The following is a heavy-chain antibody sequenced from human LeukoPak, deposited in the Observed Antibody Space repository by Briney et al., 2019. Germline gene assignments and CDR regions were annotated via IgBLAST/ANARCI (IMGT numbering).Heavy chain of an antibody. CDR1: GGSISSYY. CDR2: IYTSGST. V-gene: IGHV4-4*07. J-gene: IGHJ4*02. D-gene: IGHD3-22*01. Sequence: SETLSLTCTASGGSISSYYWSWIRQPAGKGLEWIGRIYTSGSTNYNPSFKSRVTMSVDTSKNQFSLKLSSVTAADTAVYYCARERWYYYDSSGYYLPDYWGQGTLVTVSS. CDR3: ARERWYYYDSSGYYLPDY.